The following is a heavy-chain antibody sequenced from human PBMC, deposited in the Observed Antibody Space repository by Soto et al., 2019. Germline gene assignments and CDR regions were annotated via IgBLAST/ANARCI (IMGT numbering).Heavy chain of an antibody. CDR1: GYSISNNNG. J-gene: IGHJ3*02. CDR2: IYYSGST. D-gene: IGHD1-7*01. Sequence: PETLSLTCSVSGYSISNNNGLSWVRQPPGKGLEWIGYIYYSGSTNYNPSLKSRVTISVDTSKNQFSLKLSSVTAADTAVYYCARNYGHAFDIWGQGTMVT. CDR3: ARNYGHAFDI. V-gene: IGHV4-4*03.